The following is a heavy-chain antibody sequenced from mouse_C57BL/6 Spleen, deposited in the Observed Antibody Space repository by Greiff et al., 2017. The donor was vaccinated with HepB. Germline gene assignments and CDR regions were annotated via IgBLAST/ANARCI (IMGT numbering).Heavy chain of an antibody. D-gene: IGHD2-4*01. CDR1: GYTFTSYW. CDR3: ASSYDYSWFAY. Sequence: QVQLKQPGAELVKPGASVKLSCKASGYTFTSYWMHWVKQRPGRGLEWIGRIDPNSGGTKYNEKFKSKATLTVDKPSSTAYMQLSSLTSEDSAVYYCASSYDYSWFAYWGQGTLVTVSA. CDR2: IDPNSGGT. J-gene: IGHJ3*01. V-gene: IGHV1-72*01.